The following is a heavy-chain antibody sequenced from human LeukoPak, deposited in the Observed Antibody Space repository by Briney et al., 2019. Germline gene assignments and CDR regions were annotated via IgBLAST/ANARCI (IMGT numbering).Heavy chain of an antibody. Sequence: GASVKVSCKASGYTFTSYAMNWVRQAPGQGLEWMGWINTNTGNPTYAQGFTGRFVFSLDTSVSTAYLQISSLKAEDTAVYYCASVAGSYRTLAFDYWGQGTLVTVSS. CDR3: ASVAGSYRTLAFDY. J-gene: IGHJ4*02. D-gene: IGHD3-10*01. CDR1: GYTFTSYA. CDR2: INTNTGNP. V-gene: IGHV7-4-1*02.